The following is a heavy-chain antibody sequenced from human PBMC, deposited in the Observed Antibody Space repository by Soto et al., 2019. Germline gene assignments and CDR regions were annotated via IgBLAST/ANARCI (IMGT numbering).Heavy chain of an antibody. Sequence: ASVKVSCKASGYAFTSYGMSWVRQAPGQGLEWMGWISTYKSDTNSAQKLQGRVTMTTDTSTSTAYMELRSLRSDDTAVYYCARGSSGWYQYFDYWGQGTLVTVSS. D-gene: IGHD6-19*01. CDR1: GYAFTSYG. V-gene: IGHV1-18*04. J-gene: IGHJ4*02. CDR2: ISTYKSDT. CDR3: ARGSSGWYQYFDY.